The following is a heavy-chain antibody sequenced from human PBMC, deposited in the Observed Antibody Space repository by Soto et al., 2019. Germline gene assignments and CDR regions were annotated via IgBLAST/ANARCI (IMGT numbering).Heavy chain of an antibody. Sequence: GGSLRLSCAASGFTFSSYSLNWVRQAPGKGLEWVSYIWTRSSLISYADFVRGRFTISRDNAKSSLYLQMNSLTDEDTAVYYCVRDSLYAFDLWGQGATVTVSS. CDR2: IWTRSSLI. V-gene: IGHV3-48*02. CDR1: GFTFSSYS. CDR3: VRDSLYAFDL. J-gene: IGHJ3*01.